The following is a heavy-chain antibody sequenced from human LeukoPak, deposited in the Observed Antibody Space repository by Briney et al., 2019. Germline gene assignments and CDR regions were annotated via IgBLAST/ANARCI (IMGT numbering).Heavy chain of an antibody. CDR1: GASISSYY. D-gene: IGHD2-21*02. J-gene: IGHJ4*02. CDR2: IYNSGST. Sequence: SETLSLTCTVSGASISSYYWSWIRQPAGKGLEWIGRIYNSGSTNYNPSLESRVTMSVDTSKNQFSLKLSSVTAADTAVYYCARAAPGRDGGDEFDYWGQGTLVTVSS. CDR3: ARAAPGRDGGDEFDY. V-gene: IGHV4-4*07.